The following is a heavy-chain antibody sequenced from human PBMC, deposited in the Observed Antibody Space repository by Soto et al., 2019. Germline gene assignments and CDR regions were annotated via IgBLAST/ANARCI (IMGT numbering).Heavy chain of an antibody. Sequence: WGSLCLSCAASGFTFSDNYMNWVRQAPFKGLEWVSYISSSGSTIYYADSVKGRFTISRDNAKNSLYLQMNSLRAEDTAVYYCASTTNVLLWFGELFLWGQGTLVTVSS. CDR3: ASTTNVLLWFGELFL. CDR2: ISSSGSTI. V-gene: IGHV3-11*01. CDR1: GFTFSDNY. D-gene: IGHD3-10*01. J-gene: IGHJ4*02.